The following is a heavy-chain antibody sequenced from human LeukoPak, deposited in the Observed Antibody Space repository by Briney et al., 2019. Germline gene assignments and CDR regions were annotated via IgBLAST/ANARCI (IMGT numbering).Heavy chain of an antibody. CDR2: INPNSGGT. Sequence: ASVKVSCKASGYTFTDYYMHWVRQAPGQGLEWMGWINPNSGGTHYAQKFQGRVTMTRDTSISTAYMELSSLRSDDTAVYYWGRLSGSWPLSPIDYWGQGTLVTVSS. CDR1: GYTFTDYY. CDR3: GRLSGSWPLSPIDY. V-gene: IGHV1-2*02. J-gene: IGHJ4*02. D-gene: IGHD6-13*01.